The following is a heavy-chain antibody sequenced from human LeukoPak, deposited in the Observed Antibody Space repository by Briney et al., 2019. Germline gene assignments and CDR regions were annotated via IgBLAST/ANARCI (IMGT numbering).Heavy chain of an antibody. CDR3: ARDLGSLERYYDSSDN. CDR1: GGSISSSSYY. D-gene: IGHD3-22*01. V-gene: IGHV4-39*07. CDR2: IYYSGST. J-gene: IGHJ4*02. Sequence: SETLSLTCTVSGGSISSSSYYWGWIRQPPGKGLEWIGSIYYSGSTYYNPSLKSRVTISVDTSKNRFSLKLSSVTAADTAVYYCARDLGSLERYYDSSDNWGQGTLVTVSS.